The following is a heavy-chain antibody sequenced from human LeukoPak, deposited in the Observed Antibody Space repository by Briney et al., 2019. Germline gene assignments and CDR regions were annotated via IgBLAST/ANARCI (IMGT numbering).Heavy chain of an antibody. D-gene: IGHD1-26*01. J-gene: IGHJ3*02. CDR3: ARDHSGSYLDAFDI. CDR2: IYYSGST. CDR1: GGSVSSGSYY. Sequence: PSETLSLTCTVSGGSVSSGSYYWSWIRQPPGKGLEWIGYIYYSGSTNYNPPLKSRVTISVDTSKNQFSLKLSSVTAADTAVYYCARDHSGSYLDAFDIWGQGTMVTVSS. V-gene: IGHV4-61*01.